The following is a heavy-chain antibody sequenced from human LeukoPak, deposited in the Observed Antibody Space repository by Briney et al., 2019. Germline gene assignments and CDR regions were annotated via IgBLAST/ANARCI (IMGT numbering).Heavy chain of an antibody. CDR1: GGSFSGYY. D-gene: IGHD3-22*01. V-gene: IGHV4-34*01. CDR2: INHSGST. J-gene: IGHJ4*02. Sequence: SETLSLTCAVYGGSFSGYYWSWIRQPPGKGLEWIGEINHSGSTNYNPSLKSRVTISVDTSKNQFSLKLSSVTAADTAVYYCARLPTPLYYYDSSGYYLDYWGQGTLVTVSS. CDR3: ARLPTPLYYYDSSGYYLDY.